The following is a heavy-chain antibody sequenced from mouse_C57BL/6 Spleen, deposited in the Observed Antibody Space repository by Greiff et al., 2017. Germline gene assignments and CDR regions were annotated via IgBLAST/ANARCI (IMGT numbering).Heavy chain of an antibody. CDR3: ARVRTTLVATEDRDY. Sequence: QLQQSGPVLVKPGASVKMSCKASGYTFTDYYMNWVKQSHGKSLEWIGVINPYNGGTSYNQKFKGKATLTVDKSSSTAYMELNSLTSKDSAVYYCARVRTTLVATEDRDYWGQGTSVTVSS. V-gene: IGHV1-19*01. J-gene: IGHJ4*01. D-gene: IGHD1-1*01. CDR2: INPYNGGT. CDR1: GYTFTDYY.